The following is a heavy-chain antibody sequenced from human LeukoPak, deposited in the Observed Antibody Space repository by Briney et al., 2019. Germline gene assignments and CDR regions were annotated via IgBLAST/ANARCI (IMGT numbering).Heavy chain of an antibody. V-gene: IGHV3-23*01. CDR3: AKGVSSVAPITRVPDY. CDR2: IDSSGGST. Sequence: GSLRLSCAASGFTFSSYAMSWVRQAPGKGLERVSIIDSSGGSTFYADSVKGRFTISRDNPKNTLYLQMNSLGAEDTAVYYCAKGVSSVAPITRVPDYWGQGTLVTVSS. D-gene: IGHD3-10*01. J-gene: IGHJ4*02. CDR1: GFTFSSYA.